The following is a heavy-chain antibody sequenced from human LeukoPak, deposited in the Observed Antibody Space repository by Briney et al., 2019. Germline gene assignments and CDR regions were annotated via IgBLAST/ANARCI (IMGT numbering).Heavy chain of an antibody. V-gene: IGHV3-33*01. D-gene: IGHD3-9*01. J-gene: IGHJ4*02. CDR3: ARDLSYALVTGQADY. CDR1: VFTFSSDT. Sequence: PGRALRLSCAASVFTFSSDTIRGGSATPRKGLWCVAVLWYDVNNEYYDDFVKCRFTLSRDNSKCILFLQMKSLRAEDTAVYYCARDLSYALVTGQADYWGQGTLVTVSS. CDR2: LWYDVNNE.